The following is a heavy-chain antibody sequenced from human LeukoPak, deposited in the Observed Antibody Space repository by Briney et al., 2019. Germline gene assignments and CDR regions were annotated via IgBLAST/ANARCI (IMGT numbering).Heavy chain of an antibody. V-gene: IGHV4-39*07. D-gene: IGHD2-2*01. CDR1: GGSISSSSYY. Sequence: SETLSLTCTVSGGSISSSSYYWGWIRQPPGKGREWIGSIYYSGSTYYNPSLKSRVTISVDPSKNQFYTTLSPVTVAHTAVSSCATRALYCSSTSCFPSFDYWGQGTLVTVSS. CDR2: IYYSGST. J-gene: IGHJ4*02. CDR3: ATRALYCSSTSCFPSFDY.